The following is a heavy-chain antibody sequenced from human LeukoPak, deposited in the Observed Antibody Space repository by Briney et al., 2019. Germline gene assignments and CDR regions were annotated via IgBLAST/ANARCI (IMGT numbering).Heavy chain of an antibody. CDR3: ARGSHEAFDY. D-gene: IGHD3-10*01. CDR2: IIPILGIA. CDR1: GYTFTDYY. J-gene: IGHJ4*02. Sequence: SVKVSCKASGYTFTDYYMHWVRQAPGQGLEWMGRIIPILGIANYAQKFQGRVTITADKSTSTAYMELSSLRSEDTAVYYCARGSHEAFDYWGQGTLVTVSS. V-gene: IGHV1-69*04.